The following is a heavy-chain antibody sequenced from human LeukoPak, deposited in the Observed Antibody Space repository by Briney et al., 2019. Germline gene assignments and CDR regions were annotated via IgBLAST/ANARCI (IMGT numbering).Heavy chain of an antibody. CDR3: AKDLPYYDSSGYYPLPDI. V-gene: IGHV3-23*01. CDR1: GFTFSSYG. Sequence: GGSLRLSCAASGFTFSSYGMTWVRQAPGKGLEWVSAISGSGGSTYYADSVKGRFTTSRDNSKNTLYLQMNSLRAEDTAVYYCAKDLPYYDSSGYYPLPDIWGQGTMVTVSS. D-gene: IGHD3-22*01. J-gene: IGHJ3*02. CDR2: ISGSGGST.